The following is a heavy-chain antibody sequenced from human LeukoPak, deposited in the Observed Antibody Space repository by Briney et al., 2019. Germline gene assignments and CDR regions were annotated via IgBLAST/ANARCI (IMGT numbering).Heavy chain of an antibody. V-gene: IGHV4-59*01. Sequence: SETLSLTCTVSSGSISSYYWSWLRQPPGKGLEWIGYIYYSGSTNYNPSLKSRVTISVDTSKNQFSLKLSSVTAADTAVYYCARGARVARGAFDIWGQGTMVTVSS. CDR3: ARGARVARGAFDI. D-gene: IGHD2-15*01. J-gene: IGHJ3*02. CDR2: IYYSGST. CDR1: SGSISSYY.